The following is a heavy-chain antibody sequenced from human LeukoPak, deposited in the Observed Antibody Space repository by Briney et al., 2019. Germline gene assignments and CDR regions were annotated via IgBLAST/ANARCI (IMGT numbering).Heavy chain of an antibody. CDR2: IYYSGST. J-gene: IGHJ5*02. CDR3: AREGGDIVVVPAANWFDP. CDR1: GGSISSSSYY. Sequence: SETLSLTCTVSGGSISSSSYYWGWIRQPPGKGLEWIGSIYYSGSTYYNPSLKSRVTISVDTSKNQFSLKLSSVTAADTAVYYCAREGGDIVVVPAANWFDPWGREPWSPSPQ. V-gene: IGHV4-39*02. D-gene: IGHD2-2*01.